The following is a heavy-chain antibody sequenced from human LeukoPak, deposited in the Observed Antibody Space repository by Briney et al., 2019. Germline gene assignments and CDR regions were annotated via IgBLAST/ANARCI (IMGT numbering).Heavy chain of an antibody. CDR1: GGSISNYY. CDR3: ARGGSYFDS. Sequence: SETLSLTCTVSGGSISNYYWSWIRQPPGKGLEWIGYIYYSGSTNYNPSLKSRVAILVDASMIQFSLKLTSVTAADTAVYYCARGGSYFDSWGQGTLVTVSS. J-gene: IGHJ4*02. D-gene: IGHD1-26*01. CDR2: IYYSGST. V-gene: IGHV4-59*01.